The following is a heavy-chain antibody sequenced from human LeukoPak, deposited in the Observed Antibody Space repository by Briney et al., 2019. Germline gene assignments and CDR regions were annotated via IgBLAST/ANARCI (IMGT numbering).Heavy chain of an antibody. Sequence: GGSLRLSCAASGFPFSSYAMHWVRQAPGKGLEWVAVISYDGSNKYYADSVKGQLTISRDNSKNTLYLQMNSLRAEDTAVYYCARDSGRPRDTVVVPALDYWGQGTLVTVSS. CDR3: ARDSGRPRDTVVVPALDY. CDR2: ISYDGSNK. CDR1: GFPFSSYA. J-gene: IGHJ4*02. D-gene: IGHD2-2*01. V-gene: IGHV3-30-3*01.